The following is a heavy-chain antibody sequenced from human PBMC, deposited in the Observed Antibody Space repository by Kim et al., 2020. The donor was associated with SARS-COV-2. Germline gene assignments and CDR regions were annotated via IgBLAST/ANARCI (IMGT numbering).Heavy chain of an antibody. V-gene: IGHV3-11*04. CDR3: ARGLEEEAFHL. D-gene: IGHD4-17*01. CDR1: GFTLSDYY. J-gene: IGHJ2*01. CDR2: ISSTGRSI. Sequence: GGSLRLSCAASGFTLSDYYNSWIRQAPGRGLEWVSYISSTGRSIFHADSVKGRFTISRNNAENSLLLQMNSLRAEDTAVYYCARGLEEEAFHLWGRGTLVIVSS.